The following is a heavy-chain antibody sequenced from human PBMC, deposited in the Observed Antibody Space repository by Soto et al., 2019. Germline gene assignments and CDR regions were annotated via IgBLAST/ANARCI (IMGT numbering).Heavy chain of an antibody. D-gene: IGHD3-22*01. Sequence: SETLSLTCTVSGGSISSGDYYWSWIRQPPGKGLEWIGYIYYSGSTYYNPSLKSRVTISVDTSKNQFSLKLSSVTAADTAVYYCARDRRYYDSSGGLNWFDPWGQGTLVTVSS. CDR3: ARDRRYYDSSGGLNWFDP. V-gene: IGHV4-30-4*01. J-gene: IGHJ5*02. CDR2: IYYSGST. CDR1: GGSISSGDYY.